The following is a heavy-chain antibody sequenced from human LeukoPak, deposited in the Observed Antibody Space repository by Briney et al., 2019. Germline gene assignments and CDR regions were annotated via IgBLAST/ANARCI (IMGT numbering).Heavy chain of an antibody. D-gene: IGHD2-2*01. J-gene: IGHJ4*02. Sequence: ASVKVSCKASGYTLTSYDINWVRQATGQGLEWMGWISAYNGNTNYAQRLQGRVTMTTDTSTSTAYMELRSLRSDDTAVYYCARHFRSSTSCWLDYWGQGTLVTVSS. CDR1: GYTLTSYD. V-gene: IGHV1-18*01. CDR2: ISAYNGNT. CDR3: ARHFRSSTSCWLDY.